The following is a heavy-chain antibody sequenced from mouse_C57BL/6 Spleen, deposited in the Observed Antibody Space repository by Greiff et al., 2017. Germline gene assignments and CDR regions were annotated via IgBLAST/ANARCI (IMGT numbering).Heavy chain of an antibody. CDR2: INPGSGGT. D-gene: IGHD5-1-1*01. V-gene: IGHV1-54*01. Sequence: QVQLQQSGAELVRPGTSVKVSCKASGYAFTNYLIEWVKQRPGQGLEWIGVINPGSGGTNYQEKFKGKATLTADKSSSNAYMQLRSLTSEDSAVYFCARGGDTCVFDYWGQGTTLTVAS. J-gene: IGHJ2*01. CDR3: ARGGDTCVFDY. CDR1: GYAFTNYL.